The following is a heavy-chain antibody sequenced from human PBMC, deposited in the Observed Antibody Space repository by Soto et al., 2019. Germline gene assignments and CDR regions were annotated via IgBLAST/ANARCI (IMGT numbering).Heavy chain of an antibody. D-gene: IGHD2-2*02. J-gene: IGHJ4*02. Sequence: VSLRLSCAASGFTFSSYWMSWVRQAPGKGLEWVANIKQDGSEKYYVDSVKGRFTISRDNAKNSLYLQMNSLRAEDTAVYYCARADCSSTSCYTGWGYYFDYWGQGTLVTVSS. CDR3: ARADCSSTSCYTGWGYYFDY. CDR1: GFTFSSYW. CDR2: IKQDGSEK. V-gene: IGHV3-7*03.